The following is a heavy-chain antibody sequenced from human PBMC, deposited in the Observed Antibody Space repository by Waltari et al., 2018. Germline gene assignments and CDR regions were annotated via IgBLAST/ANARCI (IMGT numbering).Heavy chain of an antibody. D-gene: IGHD6-19*01. CDR1: GFSLSTSGMR. Sequence: QVTLKESGPALVKPTQTLTLTCTFSGFSLSTSGMRVSWIRQPPGKALEWLARIDWDDDKFYSTALKTRLTISKDTSKNQVVLTMTNMDPVDTATYYCARTSGVSYSSGWYDYWGQGTLVTVSS. CDR3: ARTSGVSYSSGWYDY. CDR2: IDWDDDK. J-gene: IGHJ4*02. V-gene: IGHV2-70*04.